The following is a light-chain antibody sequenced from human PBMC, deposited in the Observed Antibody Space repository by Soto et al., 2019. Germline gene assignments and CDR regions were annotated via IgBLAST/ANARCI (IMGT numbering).Light chain of an antibody. CDR1: SSDVGGYNY. Sequence: QSALTQPASVSGSPGQSITISCTGTSSDVGGYNYVSWYQQHPGKAPKLMIYDVSNRPSGVSNRFSGSKSGNTASLTISRLPAEDEADYYCSSYTSSSTVVFGGGTQLTVL. J-gene: IGLJ2*01. CDR3: SSYTSSSTVV. V-gene: IGLV2-14*01. CDR2: DVS.